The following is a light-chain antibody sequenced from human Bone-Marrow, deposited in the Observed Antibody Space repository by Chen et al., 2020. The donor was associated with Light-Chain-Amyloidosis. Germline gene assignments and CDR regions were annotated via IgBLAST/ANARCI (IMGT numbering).Light chain of an antibody. CDR3: SSHTSSDTWV. Sequence: QSALTQPASVSGSPGQSTTISCTGTSSDIGGYNFVSWFQQHPGKVPKVIIYDVNNRPSGVANRFSGSKSGNTASLTISGLQAEDEADYYCSSHTSSDTWVFGGGTKLTVL. V-gene: IGLV2-14*01. CDR2: DVN. J-gene: IGLJ3*02. CDR1: SSDIGGYNF.